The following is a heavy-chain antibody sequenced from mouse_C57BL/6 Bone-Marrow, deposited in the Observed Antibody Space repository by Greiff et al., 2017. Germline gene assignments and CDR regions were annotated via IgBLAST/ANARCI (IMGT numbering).Heavy chain of an antibody. V-gene: IGHV1-5*01. J-gene: IGHJ1*03. Sequence: VQLQQSGTVLARPGASVKMSCKTSGYTFTSYWMHWVKQRPGQGLEWIGAIYPGNSDTSYNQKFKGKAKLTAVTSASTAYMELSSLTNEDSAVYYCTREFGYYGSSYVYWYFEVWGTGTTVTVSS. CDR2: IYPGNSDT. CDR1: GYTFTSYW. CDR3: TREFGYYGSSYVYWYFEV. D-gene: IGHD1-1*01.